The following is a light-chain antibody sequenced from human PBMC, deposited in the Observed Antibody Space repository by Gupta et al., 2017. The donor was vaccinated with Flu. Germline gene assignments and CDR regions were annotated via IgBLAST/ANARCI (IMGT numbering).Light chain of an antibody. J-gene: IGKJ5*01. CDR2: DAS. V-gene: IGKV1-33*01. CDR1: QDISTY. Sequence: DIQMTQSPPSLSASVGDRVTITCQASQDISTYLNWYQQKPGKAPKLLIYDASNLETGVPSRFSGIGSGTDFSLTISSLQPEDIATYYCQQYGNLPPNTFGQGTRLDIK. CDR3: QQYGNLPPNT.